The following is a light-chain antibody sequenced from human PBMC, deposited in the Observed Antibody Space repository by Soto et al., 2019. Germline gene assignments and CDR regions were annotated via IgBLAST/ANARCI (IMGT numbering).Light chain of an antibody. J-gene: IGKJ1*01. CDR3: QQHNNWLQGT. CDR2: GAS. V-gene: IGKV3-15*01. CDR1: QSVSSN. Sequence: EIVMTQSPATLSVSPGERATLSCRASQSVSSNLAWYQQKPGQAPRLLMYGASTRATGIPDRFSGSGSGTEFTLTYSSLQSADYAVYYCQQHNNWLQGTFGQGTKVEIK.